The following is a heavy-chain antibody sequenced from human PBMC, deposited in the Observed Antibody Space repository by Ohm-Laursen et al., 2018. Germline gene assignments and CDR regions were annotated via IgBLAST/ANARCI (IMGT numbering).Heavy chain of an antibody. Sequence: SLRLSCSAPGFTFSDYYMSWIRQAPGKGLEWVSYISSSGSTIYYADSVKGRSTISRDNAKNSLYLQMNSLRAEDTAVYYCARGAYYYGMDVWGQGTTVTVSS. CDR2: ISSSGSTI. V-gene: IGHV3-11*01. J-gene: IGHJ6*02. CDR1: GFTFSDYY. CDR3: ARGAYYYGMDV.